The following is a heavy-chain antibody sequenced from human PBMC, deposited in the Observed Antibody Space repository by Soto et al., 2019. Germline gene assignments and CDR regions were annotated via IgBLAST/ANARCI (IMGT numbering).Heavy chain of an antibody. CDR1: GYNFTNYR. V-gene: IGHV5-51*01. Sequence: GESLKISCKGSGYNFTNYRIAWVRQMPGKGLEWMGIIYPGDSDIRYSPSFQGQVTISADKSVNTAYLQWNSLKASDTAMYYCASGTYYYYYYGMDVWGQGTTVTVSS. CDR2: IYPGDSDI. CDR3: ASGTYYYYYYGMDV. J-gene: IGHJ6*02.